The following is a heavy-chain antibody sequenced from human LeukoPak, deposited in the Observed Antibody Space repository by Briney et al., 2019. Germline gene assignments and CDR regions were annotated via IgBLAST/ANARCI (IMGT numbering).Heavy chain of an antibody. D-gene: IGHD3-3*01. CDR1: GGSFSGYY. V-gene: IGHV4-34*01. J-gene: IGHJ4*02. CDR2: INHSGST. CDR3: ARGSERHDFWSGYYQNYFVY. Sequence: SETLSLTCAVYGGSFSGYYWSWIRQPPGKGLEWIGEINHSGSTNYNPSLKSRVTISVDTSKNQFSLKLSSVTAADTAVYYCARGSERHDFWSGYYQNYFVYWGQGTLVTVSS.